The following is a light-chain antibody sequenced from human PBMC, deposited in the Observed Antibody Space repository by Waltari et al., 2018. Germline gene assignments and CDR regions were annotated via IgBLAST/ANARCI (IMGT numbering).Light chain of an antibody. CDR1: NSNIGGYY. CDR2: ESN. J-gene: IGLJ6*01. CDR3: QSYDSSLSADV. V-gene: IGLV1-40*01. Sequence: NSNIGGYYVQWYQQLPGTAPKLLIYESNQRPSGVSDRFSGSQSGTSASLTITGLQSEDEADYYCQSYDSSLSADVFGSGTKLTVL.